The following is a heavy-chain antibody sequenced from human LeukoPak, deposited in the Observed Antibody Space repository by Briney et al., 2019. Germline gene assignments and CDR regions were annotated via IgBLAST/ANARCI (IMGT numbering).Heavy chain of an antibody. CDR1: GGSISSSSYY. J-gene: IGHJ4*02. V-gene: IGHV4-39*01. D-gene: IGHD6-13*01. CDR2: IYYSGST. Sequence: PSETLSLTCTVSGGSISSSSYYWGWIRQPPGKGLEWIGSIYYSGSTYYNPSLKSLVTISVDTSKNQFSLKLSSVTAADTAVYYCARQAPTSSSWYVAAQRGRYYFDYWGQGTLVTVSS. CDR3: ARQAPTSSSWYVAAQRGRYYFDY.